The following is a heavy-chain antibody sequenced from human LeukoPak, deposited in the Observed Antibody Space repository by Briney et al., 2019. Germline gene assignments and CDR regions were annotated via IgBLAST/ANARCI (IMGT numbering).Heavy chain of an antibody. CDR2: IYYSGST. CDR3: ARGGRGIAVADDAFDI. D-gene: IGHD6-19*01. Sequence: SETLSLTCTVSGGSISSYYWSWIRQPPGKGLEWIGYIYYSGSTNYNPSLKSRVTISVDTSKNQFSLKLSSVTAADTAVYYCARGGRGIAVADDAFDIWGQGTMVTVSS. V-gene: IGHV4-59*01. CDR1: GGSISSYY. J-gene: IGHJ3*02.